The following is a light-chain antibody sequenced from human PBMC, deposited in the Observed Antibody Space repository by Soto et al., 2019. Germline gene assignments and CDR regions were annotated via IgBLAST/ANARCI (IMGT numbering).Light chain of an antibody. V-gene: IGKV1-9*01. CDR1: QGIRSY. J-gene: IGKJ2*01. Sequence: DIQLTQSPFFLSASVGDRVTITCRASQGIRSYLAWYQQRPGKAPELLIYGASTLRTGVASRFSGSGSGTEFTLTISSLQPEDFATYYCQETNYYVFGQGTQVEIK. CDR2: GAS. CDR3: QETNYYV.